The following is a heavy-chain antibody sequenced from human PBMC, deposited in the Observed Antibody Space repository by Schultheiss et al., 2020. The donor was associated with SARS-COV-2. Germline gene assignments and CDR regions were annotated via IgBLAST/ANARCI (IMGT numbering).Heavy chain of an antibody. CDR2: INPNSGGT. V-gene: IGHV1-2*02. D-gene: IGHD3-10*01. CDR1: GYTFTGYY. J-gene: IGHJ6*02. CDR3: ARGRRGSGSYVSYYYYGMDV. Sequence: ASVKVSCKASGYTFTGYYMHWVRQAPGQGLEWMGWINPNSGGTNYAQKFQGRVTMTRDTSISTAYMELSRLRSDDTAVYYCARGRRGSGSYVSYYYYGMDVWGQGTTVTVSS.